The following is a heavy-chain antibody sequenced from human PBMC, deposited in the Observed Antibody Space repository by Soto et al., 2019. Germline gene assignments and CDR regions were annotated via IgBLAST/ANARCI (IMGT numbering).Heavy chain of an antibody. D-gene: IGHD2-15*01. J-gene: IGHJ4*02. CDR3: AKNPGWSPYYFDF. Sequence: GGSLRLSCAASGFTFNSYAMSWVRQAPGKGLEWVSSLSGSGTSTYYADSVKGRFTISRDNSKNTLLLQMNSLTADDTSVYFCAKNPGWSPYYFDFWGPGALVTVSS. V-gene: IGHV3-23*01. CDR1: GFTFNSYA. CDR2: LSGSGTST.